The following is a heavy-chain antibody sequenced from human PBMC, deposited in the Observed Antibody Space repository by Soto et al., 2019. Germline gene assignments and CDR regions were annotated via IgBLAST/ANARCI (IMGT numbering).Heavy chain of an antibody. D-gene: IGHD4-17*01. CDR1: GFTFSSYA. Sequence: EVQLLESGGALVQPGGSLRVSCAASGFTFSSYAMNWVRQAPGKGLEWVSAISGSGTSTYYADSVEGRFVISRDNSKNTLYLQMTSLRAEDTAVYYCAKDVSYCDPFVYWGQGTLVTVSS. CDR2: ISGSGTST. V-gene: IGHV3-23*01. J-gene: IGHJ4*02. CDR3: AKDVSYCDPFVY.